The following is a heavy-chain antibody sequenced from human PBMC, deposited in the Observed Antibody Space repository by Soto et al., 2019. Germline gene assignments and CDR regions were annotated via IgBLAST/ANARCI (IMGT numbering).Heavy chain of an antibody. J-gene: IGHJ4*02. D-gene: IGHD1-26*01. Sequence: SETLSLTCTVSGGSISSGGYYWSWIRQHPGKGLEWIGYIYYSGSTYYNPSLKSRVTISVDTSKNQFSLNLTSVTAADTAVYHCARRRGSYKGFDQWGRGTLVTVSS. CDR1: GGSISSGGYY. CDR2: IYYSGST. V-gene: IGHV4-31*03. CDR3: ARRRGSYKGFDQ.